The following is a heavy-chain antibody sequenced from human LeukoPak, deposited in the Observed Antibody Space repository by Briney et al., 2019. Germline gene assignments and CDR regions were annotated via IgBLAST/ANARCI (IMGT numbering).Heavy chain of an antibody. CDR1: GVTFSSYW. D-gene: IGHD6-19*01. CDR2: IRVSDGAR. CDR3: AGGWHTLFDY. Sequence: GGSLRLSCAASGVTFSSYWMSWVRQAPGKGLEWVSSIRVSDGARFYADSVKGRFTISRDNAKNSLYLQMNSLRAEDTAVYYCAGGWHTLFDYWGQGTLVTVSS. V-gene: IGHV3-21*01. J-gene: IGHJ4*02.